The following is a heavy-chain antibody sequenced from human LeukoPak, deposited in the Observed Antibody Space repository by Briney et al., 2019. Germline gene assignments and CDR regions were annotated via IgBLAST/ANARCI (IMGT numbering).Heavy chain of an antibody. D-gene: IGHD2-21*02. CDR3: ARQAYCGGDCYSAYWYFDL. CDR1: GGSISSYY. V-gene: IGHV4-59*08. Sequence: PSETLSLTCTVSGGSISSYYWSWIRQPPGKGLEWIGYIYYSGSTNYNPSLKSRVTISVDTSKNQFSLKLSSVTAADTAVYYCARQAYCGGDCYSAYWYFDLWGRGTLVTVSS. J-gene: IGHJ2*01. CDR2: IYYSGST.